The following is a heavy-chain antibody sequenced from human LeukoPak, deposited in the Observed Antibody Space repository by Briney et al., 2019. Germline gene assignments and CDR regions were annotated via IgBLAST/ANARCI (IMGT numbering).Heavy chain of an antibody. Sequence: ASVKVSCKASGYTFTSYGISWVRQAPGQGLERMGWISAYNGNTNYAQKLQGRVTMTTDTSTGTAYMELRSLRSDDTAVYYCARVLNRYSSSWYSGGSNWFDPWGQGTLVTVSS. D-gene: IGHD6-13*01. V-gene: IGHV1-18*01. CDR2: ISAYNGNT. CDR3: ARVLNRYSSSWYSGGSNWFDP. CDR1: GYTFTSYG. J-gene: IGHJ5*02.